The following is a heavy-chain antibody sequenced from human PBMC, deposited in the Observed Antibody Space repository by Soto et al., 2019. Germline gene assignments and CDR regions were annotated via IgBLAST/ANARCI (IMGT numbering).Heavy chain of an antibody. J-gene: IGHJ4*02. CDR2: INPNSGGT. V-gene: IGHV1-2*02. CDR1: GYTFTGYY. D-gene: IGHD1-26*01. CDR3: ARDRYSGSYYFFY. Sequence: ASVKVSCKASGYTFTGYYMHWVRQAPGQGLEWMGWINPNSGGTNHAQKFQGRVTMTRDTSISTAYMELSRLRSDDTAVYYCARDRYSGSYYFFYWGQGTLVTVSS.